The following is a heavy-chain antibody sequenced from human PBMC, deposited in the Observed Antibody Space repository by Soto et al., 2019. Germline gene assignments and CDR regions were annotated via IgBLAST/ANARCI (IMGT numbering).Heavy chain of an antibody. CDR3: ARDRLYGDYVGTYYYYYYGMDV. D-gene: IGHD4-17*01. V-gene: IGHV1-69*13. CDR2: IIPTFGTA. Sequence: SVKVSCKASGGTFSSYAISWVRQAPGQGLEWMGGIIPTFGTANYAQKFQGRVTITADESTSTAYMELSSLRSEDTAVYYCARDRLYGDYVGTYYYYYYGMDVWGQGTTVTVSS. CDR1: GGTFSSYA. J-gene: IGHJ6*02.